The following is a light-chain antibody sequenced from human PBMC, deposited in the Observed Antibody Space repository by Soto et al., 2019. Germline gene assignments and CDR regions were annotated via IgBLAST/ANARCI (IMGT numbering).Light chain of an antibody. J-gene: IGKJ1*01. CDR3: QHYDTFPWT. Sequence: DIQMTQSPSTLSASVGDRVTITCRASQSIYKWLAWYQQKPGEAPNLLIYEVSTLESGVPSRFGGSGSQTEFTLTISSLQPDDVATYYCQHYDTFPWTFGQGTKVEIK. CDR2: EVS. CDR1: QSIYKW. V-gene: IGKV1-5*03.